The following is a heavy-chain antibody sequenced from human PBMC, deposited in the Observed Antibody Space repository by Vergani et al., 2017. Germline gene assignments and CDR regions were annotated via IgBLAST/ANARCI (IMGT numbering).Heavy chain of an antibody. CDR3: AGPGLGVVADDYYYGMDV. V-gene: IGHV5-10-1*01. Sequence: EVQLVQSGAEVKKPGESLRISCKGSGYSFTSYWISWVRQMPGKGLEWMGRIDPSDSYTNYSPSFQGHVTISADKSISTAYLQWSSLKASGTAMYYCAGPGLGVVADDYYYGMDVWGQGTTVTVSS. D-gene: IGHD2-15*01. CDR1: GYSFTSYW. CDR2: IDPSDSYT. J-gene: IGHJ6*02.